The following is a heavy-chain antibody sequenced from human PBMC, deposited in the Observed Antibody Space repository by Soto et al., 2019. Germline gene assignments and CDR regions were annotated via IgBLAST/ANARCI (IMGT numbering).Heavy chain of an antibody. CDR1: GGSISSGGYY. CDR3: ARDRVRGWYEEAIR. CDR2: IYYSGGT. D-gene: IGHD6-19*01. J-gene: IGHJ4*02. Sequence: SETLSLTCTVSGGSISSGGYYWSWIRQHPGKGLEWIGYIYYSGGTYYNPSLKSRVTISVDTSKNQFSLKLSSVTAADTAVYYCARDRVRGWYEEAIRWGQGTLVTVSS. V-gene: IGHV4-31*03.